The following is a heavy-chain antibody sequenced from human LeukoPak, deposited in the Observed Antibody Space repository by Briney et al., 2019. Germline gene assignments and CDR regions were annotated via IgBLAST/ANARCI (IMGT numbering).Heavy chain of an antibody. CDR2: IYYSGST. V-gene: IGHV4-39*07. CDR1: GGSISSSSYY. D-gene: IGHD2-2*01. Sequence: PSETLSLTCTVSGGSISSSSYYWGWIRQPPGKGLEWIGSIYYSGSTYYNPSLKSRVTISVDTSKNQFSLKLSSVTAADTAVYYCARDLVVPAAAYYYYYMDVWGKGTTVTVSS. J-gene: IGHJ6*03. CDR3: ARDLVVPAAAYYYYYMDV.